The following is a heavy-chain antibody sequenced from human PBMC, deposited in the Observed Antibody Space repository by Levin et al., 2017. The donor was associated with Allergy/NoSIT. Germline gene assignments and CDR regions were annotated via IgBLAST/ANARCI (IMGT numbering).Heavy chain of an antibody. CDR3: VKDSDSSGYALFLDY. CDR1: RFTFSSYA. J-gene: IGHJ4*02. D-gene: IGHD3-22*01. Sequence: GESLKISCSASRFTFSSYAMHWVRQAPGKGLEYLSAISSAGGSTYYADSVKGRFTISRDNSKNTLYLQMSSLRAEDTAVYYCVKDSDSSGYALFLDYWGQGTLVTVSS. CDR2: ISSAGGST. V-gene: IGHV3-64D*06.